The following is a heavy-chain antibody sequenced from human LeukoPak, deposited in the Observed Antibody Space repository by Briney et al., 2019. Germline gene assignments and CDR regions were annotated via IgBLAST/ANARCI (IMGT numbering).Heavy chain of an antibody. D-gene: IGHD3-22*01. CDR2: IYHSGST. CDR1: GGSISSGGYS. CDR3: ARSNYYDSSGYHDDAFDI. V-gene: IGHV4-30-2*01. J-gene: IGHJ3*02. Sequence: KSSQTLSLTCAVSGGSISSGGYSWSWLRQPPGKGLEWIGYIYHSGSTYYNPSLKSRVTISVDRSKNQFSLKLSSVTAADTAVYYCARSNYYDSSGYHDDAFDIWGQGTMVTVSS.